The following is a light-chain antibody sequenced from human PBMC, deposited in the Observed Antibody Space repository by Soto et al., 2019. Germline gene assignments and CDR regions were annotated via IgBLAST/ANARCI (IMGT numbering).Light chain of an antibody. J-gene: IGKJ2*01. V-gene: IGKV3-15*01. CDR3: QQYNNWPPYT. CDR1: QSVSSN. CDR2: GAS. Sequence: EIVMTQSPATLSVSPGERATLSCRASQSVSSNLAWYQQIPGQAPRLLIYGASTRATGIPARFSGSVSGTDFTLTISSLQSEDFAVYYCQQYNNWPPYTFGQGTKLEIK.